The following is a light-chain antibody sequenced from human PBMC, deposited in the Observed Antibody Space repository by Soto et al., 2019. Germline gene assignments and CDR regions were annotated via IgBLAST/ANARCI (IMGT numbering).Light chain of an antibody. CDR3: QSYDNSLSVYV. CDR2: GNS. J-gene: IGLJ1*01. Sequence: QSVLTQPPSVSGAPGQRVTISCTGSSSNIGAHYDVQWYQQLPGTAPKLLIYGNSNRPSGVPDRFSGSKSGTSASLAITGLQAEDEADYYCQSYDNSLSVYVFGTGTKVTVL. CDR1: SSNIGAHYD. V-gene: IGLV1-40*01.